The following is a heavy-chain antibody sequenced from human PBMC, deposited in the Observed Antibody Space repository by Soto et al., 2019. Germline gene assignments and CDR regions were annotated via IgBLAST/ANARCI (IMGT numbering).Heavy chain of an antibody. V-gene: IGHV3-30*18. CDR2: ISYDGSNK. CDR1: GFTFSSYG. CDR3: AKDGLEPYYFDF. D-gene: IGHD1-1*01. Sequence: QVQLVESGGGVVHPGRSLRLSCAASGFTFSSYGMHWVRQAPGKGLEWVAVISYDGSNKDYADSVKGRFTISRDNSKNTLYLQMNSLRAEDTAVYYCAKDGLEPYYFDFWGQGTLVTVSS. J-gene: IGHJ4*02.